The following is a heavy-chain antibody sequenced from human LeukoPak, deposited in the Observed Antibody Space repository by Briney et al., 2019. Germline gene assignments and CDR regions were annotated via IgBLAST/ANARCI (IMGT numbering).Heavy chain of an antibody. CDR1: GITFSSYG. CDR2: IWYDGSNK. V-gene: IGHV3-33*01. D-gene: IGHD3-16*01. CDR3: ARERLGGGAFDI. J-gene: IGHJ3*02. Sequence: GGSLRLSCAASGITFSSYGMHWVRQAPGKGLEWVAVIWYDGSNKFYADSVKGRFTISRDNSKNTLFLQMNILRAEDTAVYYCARERLGGGAFDIRGQGTMVTVTS.